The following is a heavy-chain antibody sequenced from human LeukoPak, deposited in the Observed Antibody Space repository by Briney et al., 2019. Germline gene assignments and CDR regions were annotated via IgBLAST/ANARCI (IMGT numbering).Heavy chain of an antibody. CDR2: IYYSGST. CDR1: GGSISSYY. J-gene: IGHJ5*02. V-gene: IGHV4-59*01. CDR3: ARGHWLDP. Sequence: TETLSLTCTVSGGSISSYYWSWIRQPPGKGLEWIGYIYYSGSTNYNPSLKSRVTISVDTSKNQFSLKLSSVTAADTAVYYCARGHWLDPWGQGTLVTVSS.